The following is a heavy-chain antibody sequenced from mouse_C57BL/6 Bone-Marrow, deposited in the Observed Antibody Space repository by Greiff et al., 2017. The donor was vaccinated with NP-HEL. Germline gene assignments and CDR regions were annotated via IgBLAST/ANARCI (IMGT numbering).Heavy chain of an antibody. CDR2: IYPSSGNT. Sequence: QVQLQQSGAELARPGASVKLSCKASGYTFTSYGIRWVKQRTGQGLEWIGAIYPSSGNTYYNEKFKGKATLTADKSSSTAYMELRSLTSEDSAVYFCARENWDGENWYFDVWGTGTTVTVSS. J-gene: IGHJ1*03. CDR3: ARENWDGENWYFDV. D-gene: IGHD4-1*01. CDR1: GYTFTSYG. V-gene: IGHV1-81*01.